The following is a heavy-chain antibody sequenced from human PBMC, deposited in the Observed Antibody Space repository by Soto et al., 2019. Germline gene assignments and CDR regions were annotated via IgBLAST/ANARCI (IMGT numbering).Heavy chain of an antibody. V-gene: IGHV5-10-1*01. CDR1: GYTFTRYW. CDR2: IDPSNSYT. Sequence: VEALKLSCKGSGYTFTRYWITWVREMPAKGLEWMGRIDPSNSYTKYNQSFQGHVTLSSDMSISTAYLQWSGLKASDNAMYYCARHTGLEPRPFDYWGQGTPVTVSS. J-gene: IGHJ4*02. CDR3: ARHTGLEPRPFDY.